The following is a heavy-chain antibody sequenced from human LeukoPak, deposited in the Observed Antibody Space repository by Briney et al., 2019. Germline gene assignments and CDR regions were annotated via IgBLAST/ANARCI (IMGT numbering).Heavy chain of an antibody. CDR1: GFTFSNYW. J-gene: IGHJ4*02. CDR3: AREWNSRATFDY. D-gene: IGHD1-1*01. Sequence: GGFLRLSCGASGFTFSNYWMSWVRQAPGEGLEWVANIRPNGNEIYYVDSVTGRFTMSRDNAKNSLDLQMNSLRAEDTAMYYCAREWNSRATFDYWGQGTLVTVSS. V-gene: IGHV3-7*01. CDR2: IRPNGNEI.